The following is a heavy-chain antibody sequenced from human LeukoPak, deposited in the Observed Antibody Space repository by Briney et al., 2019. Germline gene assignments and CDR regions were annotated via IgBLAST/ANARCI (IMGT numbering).Heavy chain of an antibody. Sequence: ASVKVSCKASGYTFTGYYMHWVRHAPGQGLEWMGWINPNRGGTNYAQKFQGRVTMARDTSISTAYMELSRLRSDDTAVYYCANSYGDYSDAFDIWGQGTMVTVSS. CDR1: GYTFTGYY. CDR2: INPNRGGT. J-gene: IGHJ3*02. V-gene: IGHV1-2*02. CDR3: ANSYGDYSDAFDI. D-gene: IGHD4-17*01.